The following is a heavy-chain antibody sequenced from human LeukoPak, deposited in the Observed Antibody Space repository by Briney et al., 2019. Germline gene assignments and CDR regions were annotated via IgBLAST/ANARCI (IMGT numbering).Heavy chain of an antibody. CDR3: ASGLWFDY. V-gene: IGHV4-34*01. CDR2: INHSGST. Sequence: SETLSLTCAVYGGSFSGYYWSWIRQPPGKGLEWIGEINHSGSTNYNPSLKSRVTISVDTSKNQFSLKLSSVTAADTAVYYCASGLWFDYRGQGTLVTVSS. J-gene: IGHJ5*01. CDR1: GGSFSGYY.